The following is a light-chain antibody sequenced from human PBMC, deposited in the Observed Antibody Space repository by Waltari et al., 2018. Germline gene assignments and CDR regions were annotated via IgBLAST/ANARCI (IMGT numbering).Light chain of an antibody. CDR2: QDT. Sequence: SYELTQPPSVSVSPGQTASITCSGATLGDKYACWYQQKPGQSPVVVLYQDTKRPSGIPERFSGSNSGNTVTLTISGTQAMDEADYYCQAWDSSTYHVVFGGGTKLTVL. J-gene: IGLJ2*01. V-gene: IGLV3-1*01. CDR3: QAWDSSTYHVV. CDR1: TLGDKY.